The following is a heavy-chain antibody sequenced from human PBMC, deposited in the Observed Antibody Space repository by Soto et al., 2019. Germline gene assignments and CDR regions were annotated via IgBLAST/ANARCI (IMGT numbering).Heavy chain of an antibody. CDR2: ISYDGSNK. CDR3: AKEYGSGYYYYGMDV. J-gene: IGHJ6*02. V-gene: IGHV3-30*18. Sequence: GGSLRLSCAASGFTFSSYGMHWVRQAPGKGLEWVAVISYDGSNKYYADSVKGRFTISRDNSKNTLYLQMNSLRAEDTAVYYCAKEYGSGYYYYGMDVWGQGTTVTVSS. D-gene: IGHD3-10*01. CDR1: GFTFSSYG.